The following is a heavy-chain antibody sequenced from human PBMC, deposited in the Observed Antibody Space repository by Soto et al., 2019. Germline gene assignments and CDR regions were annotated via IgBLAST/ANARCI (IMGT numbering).Heavy chain of an antibody. CDR2: IIPIFGTA. CDR3: ARGRGIAAAGTYYYYYGMDV. D-gene: IGHD6-13*01. CDR1: GGTVSSYA. V-gene: IGHV1-69*13. J-gene: IGHJ6*02. Sequence: SVEVSCEASGGTVSSYAISWVRQAPGQGLEWMGGIIPIFGTANYAQKFQGRVTITADESTSTAYMELSSLRSEDTAVYYCARGRGIAAAGTYYYYYGMDVWGQGTTVTVSS.